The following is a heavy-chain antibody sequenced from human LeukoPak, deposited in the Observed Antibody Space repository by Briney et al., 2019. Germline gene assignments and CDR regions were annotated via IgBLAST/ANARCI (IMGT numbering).Heavy chain of an antibody. CDR1: GFTFSSYA. J-gene: IGHJ4*02. CDR3: AKPRGYSGYDYEGYFDY. D-gene: IGHD5-12*01. V-gene: IGHV3-23*01. CDR2: IRGSGGSK. Sequence: GGSLTLPCAACGFTFSSYAMSWLRQAPGKGLEGVSAIRGSGGSKYYADSVTGRFTISRDNSKNTLYLQMNSLRAEDTAVYYCAKPRGYSGYDYEGYFDYWGQGTLVTVSS.